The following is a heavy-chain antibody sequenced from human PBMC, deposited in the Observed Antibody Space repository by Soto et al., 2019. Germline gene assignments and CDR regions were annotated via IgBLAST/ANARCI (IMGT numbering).Heavy chain of an antibody. V-gene: IGHV4-59*01. CDR2: VDYSGNS. CDR3: ARNWFSVAGRFHFDY. J-gene: IGHJ4*02. CDR1: GGSIGTYY. D-gene: IGHD6-19*01. Sequence: PSETLSLTCTVSGGSIGTYYCSCIRHPPGKGLEWIGYVDYSGNSDSSPSLKSRVTISIDTSKKQVSLKLNSVTAADTAVYYCARNWFSVAGRFHFDYWGQGIPVTVSS.